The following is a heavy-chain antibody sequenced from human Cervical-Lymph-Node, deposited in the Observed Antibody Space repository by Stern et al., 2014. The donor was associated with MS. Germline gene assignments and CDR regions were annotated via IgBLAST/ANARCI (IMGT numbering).Heavy chain of an antibody. V-gene: IGHV1-24*01. D-gene: IGHD3-3*01. CDR3: ATDRDDFRSGYSAPTKGYGLDV. CDR1: GYTLTELS. Sequence: VQLVESGAEVKKPGASVKDSCKVSGYTLTELSMHWVRQAPGKGLEWMGGFDPEDGETIYAQKVQGRVTMTEDTSTDTAYMELSSLRSEDTAVYYCATDRDDFRSGYSAPTKGYGLDVWGQGTTVTVTS. CDR2: FDPEDGET. J-gene: IGHJ6*02.